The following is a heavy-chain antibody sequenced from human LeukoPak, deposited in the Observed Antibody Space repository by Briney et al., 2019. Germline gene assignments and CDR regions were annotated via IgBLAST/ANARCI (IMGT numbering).Heavy chain of an antibody. CDR2: IYTSGST. Sequence: PSETLSLTCTVSGGSISSYYWSWIRQPPGKGLEWIGYIYTSGSTNYNPSLKSRVTISVDTSKNQFSLKLSSVTAADTAVYYCASHRDWFAHDAFDIWGKGTMVTASS. D-gene: IGHD3-3*01. J-gene: IGHJ3*02. V-gene: IGHV4-4*09. CDR3: ASHRDWFAHDAFDI. CDR1: GGSISSYY.